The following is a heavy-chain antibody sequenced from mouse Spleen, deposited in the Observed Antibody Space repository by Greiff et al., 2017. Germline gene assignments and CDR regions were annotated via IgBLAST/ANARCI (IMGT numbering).Heavy chain of an antibody. V-gene: IGHV5-12*01. J-gene: IGHJ4*01. D-gene: IGHD5-1-1*01. Sequence: EVKLVESGGGLVQPGGSLKLSCAASGFTFSDYYMYWVRQTPEKRLEWVAYISNGGGSTYYPDTVKGRFTISRDNAKNTLYLQMSRLKSEDTAMYYCARHEIRYYAMDYWGQGTSVTVSS. CDR1: GFTFSDYY. CDR3: ARHEIRYYAMDY. CDR2: ISNGGGST.